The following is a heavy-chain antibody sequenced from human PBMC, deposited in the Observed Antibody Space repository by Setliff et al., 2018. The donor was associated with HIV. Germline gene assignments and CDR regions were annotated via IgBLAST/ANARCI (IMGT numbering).Heavy chain of an antibody. Sequence: GGSLRLSCADSGFTFNSYSMHWVRQAPGKGLEWLAVISYNGGNTYYADSVKGRFTISRDNSKNTLYLQMNSLRAGDTAVYYCARGRVESFWSDLIPSDYWGQGTLVTVSS. CDR2: ISYNGGNT. D-gene: IGHD3-3*01. CDR3: ARGRVESFWSDLIPSDY. V-gene: IGHV3-30*07. CDR1: GFTFNSYS. J-gene: IGHJ4*02.